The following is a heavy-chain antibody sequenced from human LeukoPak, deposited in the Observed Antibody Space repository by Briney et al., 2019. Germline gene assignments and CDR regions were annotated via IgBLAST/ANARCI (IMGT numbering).Heavy chain of an antibody. CDR3: ARGMRGDWFDP. V-gene: IGHV3-11*04. J-gene: IGHJ5*02. CDR2: TTNSGSPR. CDR1: GFTFSDYY. D-gene: IGHD3-16*01. Sequence: PGGSLRLSCAASGFTFSDYYMSWIRQAPGQGLEWVSYTTNSGSPRYYADSVKGRFTISRDNAKNSLYLQMNSLRAEDTAVYYCARGMRGDWFDPWGQGTLVTVSS.